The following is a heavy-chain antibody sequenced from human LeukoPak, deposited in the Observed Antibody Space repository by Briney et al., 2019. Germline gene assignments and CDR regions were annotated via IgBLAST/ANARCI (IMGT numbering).Heavy chain of an antibody. Sequence: ASVKVSCKASGYTFTSYDINWVRQAPGQGLEWMGWVSGYNGNTNYAQKFEGRVAMTTDTSSSTAYMELKSLKSDDTAIYYCARGDWFDPWGQGTLVTVSS. CDR2: VSGYNGNT. CDR1: GYTFTSYD. V-gene: IGHV1-18*01. CDR3: ARGDWFDP. D-gene: IGHD2-21*01. J-gene: IGHJ5*02.